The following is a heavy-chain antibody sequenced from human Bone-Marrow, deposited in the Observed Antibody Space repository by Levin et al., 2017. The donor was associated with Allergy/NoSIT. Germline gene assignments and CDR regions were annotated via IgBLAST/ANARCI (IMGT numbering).Heavy chain of an antibody. CDR3: SRDDYDYVWGSNRHNGGS. D-gene: IGHD3-16*02. CDR1: GFSFADFA. J-gene: IGHJ5*02. V-gene: IGHV3-49*03. Sequence: GGSLRLSCAASGFSFADFAMTWYRQAPGKGLEWVGFIRTKPYGETKEYAASVKGRFTISRDDSKSIAYLQMNRLKTDDTGLYYCSRDDYDYVWGSNRHNGGSWGQGTQVIVSS. CDR2: IRTKPYGETK.